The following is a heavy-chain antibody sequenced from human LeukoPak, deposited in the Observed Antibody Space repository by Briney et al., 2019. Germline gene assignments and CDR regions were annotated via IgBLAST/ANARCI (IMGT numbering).Heavy chain of an antibody. D-gene: IGHD5-24*01. Sequence: GGSLRLSCAASGLTFSSYSMNWVRQAPGKGLEWVSSISSSSSYIYYADSVKGRFTISRDNAKNSLYLQMNSLRAEDTAVYYCARDSPRDGIIDYWGQGTLVTVSS. J-gene: IGHJ4*02. CDR1: GLTFSSYS. CDR3: ARDSPRDGIIDY. CDR2: ISSSSSYI. V-gene: IGHV3-21*01.